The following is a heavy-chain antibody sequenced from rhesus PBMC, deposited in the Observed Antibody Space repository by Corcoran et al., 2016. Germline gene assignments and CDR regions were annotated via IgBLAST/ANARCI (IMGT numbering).Heavy chain of an antibody. J-gene: IGHJ1*01. CDR2: IYWDDDK. D-gene: IGHD6S26*01. V-gene: IGHV2-174*01. Sequence: QVTLKESGPALVKPTQTLTLTCTFSGFSISTSGMGVGWIRQPPGKAREWLALIYWDDDKYYSTSLKSRLTISKDTSKTQVVLTMTNMDPVDTATYYCARVRGYSSGWSLGYFKFWGQGALVTVSS. CDR3: ARVRGYSSGWSLGYFKF. CDR1: GFSISTSGMG.